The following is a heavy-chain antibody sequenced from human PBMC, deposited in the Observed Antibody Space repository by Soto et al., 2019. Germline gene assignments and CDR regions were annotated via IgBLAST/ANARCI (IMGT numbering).Heavy chain of an antibody. CDR1: GGSVSSGSYY. CDR3: ARRWGRNFDY. V-gene: IGHV4-61*01. D-gene: IGHD2-15*01. CDR2: IYYSGRT. J-gene: IGHJ4*02. Sequence: WGTLSLTCPISGGSVSSGSYYCSWIRQPPGKGLEWIGYIYYSGRTNYNPSLKSRVTISVDTSKNQFSLKLSSVTAADTAVYYCARRWGRNFDYWGQGTLVTVSS.